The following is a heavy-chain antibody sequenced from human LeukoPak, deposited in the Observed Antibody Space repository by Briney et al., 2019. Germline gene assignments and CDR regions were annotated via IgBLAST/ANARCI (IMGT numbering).Heavy chain of an antibody. CDR3: ARLTIAGRSDY. D-gene: IGHD6-13*01. V-gene: IGHV4-34*01. Sequence: SETLSLTCAVYGGSFSGYYWSWIRQPPGKGLEWIGEINHSGSTNYNPSLKSRVTISVDTSKNQFSLKLSSVTAADTAVCYCARLTIAGRSDYWGQGTLVTVSS. CDR1: GGSFSGYY. CDR2: INHSGST. J-gene: IGHJ4*02.